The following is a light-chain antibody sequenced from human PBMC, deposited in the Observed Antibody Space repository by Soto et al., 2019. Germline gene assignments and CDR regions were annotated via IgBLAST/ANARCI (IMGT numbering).Light chain of an antibody. CDR3: QQRSNWPP. CDR1: QSVSSY. V-gene: IGKV3-11*01. Sequence: ENLLTQAPATPSLSPGEKATPSCRASQSVSSYLAWYQQKPGQAPRLLIYDASNRATGIPARFSGSGSGTDFTLTISSLEPEDFAVYYCQQRSNWPPFGQGTRLEIK. CDR2: DAS. J-gene: IGKJ5*01.